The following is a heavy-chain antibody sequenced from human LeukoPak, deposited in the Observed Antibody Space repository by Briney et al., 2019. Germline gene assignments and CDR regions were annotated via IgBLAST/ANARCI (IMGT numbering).Heavy chain of an antibody. CDR1: GFTFSSYG. CDR2: IRYDGSNK. Sequence: GGSLRLSCAASGFTFSSYGMHWVRQAPGKGLEWVAFIRYDGSNKYYADSVRGRFTISRDNSKNTLYLQMNSLRAEDTAVYYCAKDYSPWGTFDPWGQGTLVTVSS. D-gene: IGHD3-16*01. CDR3: AKDYSPWGTFDP. J-gene: IGHJ5*02. V-gene: IGHV3-30*02.